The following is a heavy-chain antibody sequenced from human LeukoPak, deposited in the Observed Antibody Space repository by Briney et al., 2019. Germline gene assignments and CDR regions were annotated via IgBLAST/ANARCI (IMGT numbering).Heavy chain of an antibody. V-gene: IGHV3-23*01. CDR3: AKLIVGARSLFDF. J-gene: IGHJ4*02. CDR1: GFTFSSHA. Sequence: PGGSLRLSCAASGFTFSSHAMSWVRQAPGKGLEWVSTISGSGDSTNYADSVKGRFTISRDNSKNTPYLQMSSLRADDTAMYYCAKLIVGARSLFDFRGQGILVTVSS. CDR2: ISGSGDST. D-gene: IGHD1-26*01.